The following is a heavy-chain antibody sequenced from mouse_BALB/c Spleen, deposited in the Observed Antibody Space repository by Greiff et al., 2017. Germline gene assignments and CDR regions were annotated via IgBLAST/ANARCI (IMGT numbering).Heavy chain of an antibody. D-gene: IGHD1-1*01. CDR3: ARDPSYYGSSDYYAMDY. Sequence: DVQLVESGGGLVKPGGSLKLSCAASGFTFSSYAMSWVRQSPEKRLEWVAEISSGGSYTYYPDTVTGRFTISRDNAKNTLYLEMSSLRSEDTAMYYCARDPSYYGSSDYYAMDYWGQGTSVTVSS. CDR2: ISSGGSYT. J-gene: IGHJ4*01. V-gene: IGHV5-9-4*01. CDR1: GFTFSSYA.